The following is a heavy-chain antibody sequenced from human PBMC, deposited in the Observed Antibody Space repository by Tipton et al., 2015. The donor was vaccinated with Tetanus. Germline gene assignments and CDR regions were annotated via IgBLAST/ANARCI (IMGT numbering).Heavy chain of an antibody. J-gene: IGHJ4*02. CDR1: GGSVTSGDYQ. D-gene: IGHD1-1*01. CDR2: ISYSGST. CDR3: ARANNESPKKGPFDF. V-gene: IGHV4-61*08. Sequence: TLSLTCTVSGGSVTSGDYQWNWIRQPPGKGLEWLAYISYSGSTNSNYSLKSRITISRDTSKNQFSLKLTSVTAADTAVYYCARANNESPKKGPFDFWGQGKLVIVSS.